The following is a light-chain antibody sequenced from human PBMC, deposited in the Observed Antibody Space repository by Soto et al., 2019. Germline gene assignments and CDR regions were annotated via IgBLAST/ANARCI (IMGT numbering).Light chain of an antibody. CDR1: QGVGSW. Sequence: DIQMTQSPSSVSASVGDRVTITCRASQGVGSWLAWYQQKPGEAPKLLIYAASSLQSGVPSRFSGSGSGTDFTLTISSLQPDDFGSYYCQQANSFPYTFGQGTKLEIK. J-gene: IGKJ2*01. V-gene: IGKV1-12*01. CDR3: QQANSFPYT. CDR2: AAS.